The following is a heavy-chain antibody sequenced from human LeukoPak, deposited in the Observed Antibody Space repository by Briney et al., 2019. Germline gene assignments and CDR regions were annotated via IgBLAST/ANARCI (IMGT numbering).Heavy chain of an antibody. V-gene: IGHV3-21*03. CDR3: TTEPYRAYYDSSVSQFTFDY. J-gene: IGHJ4*02. CDR2: ISSSSSYI. D-gene: IGHD3-22*01. CDR1: GFTFSNYN. Sequence: GGSLRLSCAASGFTFSNYNMNWVRQAPGKGLEWVSSISSSSSYIYYADSVKGRFTISRDNAKNSLYLQMNSLKTEDTAVYYCTTEPYRAYYDSSVSQFTFDYWGQGTLVTVSS.